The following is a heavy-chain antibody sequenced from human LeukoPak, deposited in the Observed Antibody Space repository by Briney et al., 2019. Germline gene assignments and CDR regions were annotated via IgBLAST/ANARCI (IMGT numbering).Heavy chain of an antibody. V-gene: IGHV4-59*08. D-gene: IGHD3-9*01. CDR1: GGSISSYY. J-gene: IGHJ4*02. Sequence: SETLSLTCTVSGGSISSYYWSWLRQPPGKGLEWIGYIYYSGSTNYNPSLKSRVTISVDTSKYQFSLKLSSVTAADTAVYYCARRYYDILSGDFNFDYWGQGTLVTVSS. CDR2: IYYSGST. CDR3: ARRYYDILSGDFNFDY.